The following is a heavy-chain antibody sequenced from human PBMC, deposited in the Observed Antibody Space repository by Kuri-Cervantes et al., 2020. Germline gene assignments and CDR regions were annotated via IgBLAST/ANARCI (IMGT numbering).Heavy chain of an antibody. CDR1: GFTFRNYA. CDR2: IKQDGSEK. V-gene: IGHV3-7*01. J-gene: IGHJ4*02. D-gene: IGHD3-10*01. Sequence: GESLKISCAASGFTFRNYAMNWVRQAPGKGLEWVANIKQDGSEKYYVDSVKGRFTISRDNSKNTLYLQMNSLRAEDTAVYYCAKDSAMKYYYGSGSYYIPPDYWGQGTLVTVSS. CDR3: AKDSAMKYYYGSGSYYIPPDY.